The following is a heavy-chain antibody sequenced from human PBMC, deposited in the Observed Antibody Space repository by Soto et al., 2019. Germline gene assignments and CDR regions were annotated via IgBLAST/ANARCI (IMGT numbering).Heavy chain of an antibody. CDR1: GGSISSYY. D-gene: IGHD1-26*01. J-gene: IGHJ4*02. CDR2: IYYSGST. V-gene: IGHV4-59*01. Sequence: SETLSLTCTVSGGSISSYYWSWIRQPPGKGLEWIGYIYYSGSTNYNPSLKSRVTISVDTSKNQFSLKLSSVTAADTAVYYCARAGRNSGSYYTDYWGQGTLVTVSS. CDR3: ARAGRNSGSYYTDY.